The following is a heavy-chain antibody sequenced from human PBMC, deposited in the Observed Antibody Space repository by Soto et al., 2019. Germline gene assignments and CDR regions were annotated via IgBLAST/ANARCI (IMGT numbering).Heavy chain of an antibody. CDR3: AREGVRYFDWLLSRGLPYHFDY. J-gene: IGHJ4*02. Sequence: GGSLRLSCAASGFTFSSYWMSWVRQAPGKGLEWVANIKQDGSEKYYVDSVKGRFTISRDNAKNSLYLQMNSLRAEDTAVYYCAREGVRYFDWLLSRGLPYHFDYWGQGT. D-gene: IGHD3-9*01. V-gene: IGHV3-7*01. CDR2: IKQDGSEK. CDR1: GFTFSSYW.